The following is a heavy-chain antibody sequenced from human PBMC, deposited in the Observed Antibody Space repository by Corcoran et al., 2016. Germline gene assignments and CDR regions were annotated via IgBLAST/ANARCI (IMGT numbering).Heavy chain of an antibody. V-gene: IGHV3-15*07. CDR3: TTDGDCTNGVCYNYYYYGMDV. Sequence: EVQLVESGGGLVKPGGSLRLSCAASGSTFSNAWMNWVRQAPGKGLEWVGRIKSKTDGGTTDYAAPVKGRFTISRDDSKNTLYLQMNSLKTEDTAVYYCTTDGDCTNGVCYNYYYYGMDVWGQGTTVTVSS. CDR1: GSTFSNAW. D-gene: IGHD2-8*01. J-gene: IGHJ6*02. CDR2: IKSKTDGGTT.